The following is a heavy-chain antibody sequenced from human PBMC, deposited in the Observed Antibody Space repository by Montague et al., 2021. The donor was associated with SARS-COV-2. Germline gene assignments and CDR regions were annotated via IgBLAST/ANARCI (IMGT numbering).Heavy chain of an antibody. D-gene: IGHD3-10*01. CDR2: ISYDGSNK. CDR3: ARDREITMVRGAPLYGMDV. V-gene: IGHV3-30-3*01. J-gene: IGHJ6*02. CDR1: GFTFSSNA. Sequence: SLRLSCAASGFTFSSNAMHWVRQAPGKGLEWVAVISYDGSNKYYVDSVKGRFTISRDNYKNTLYLQMNSLRAEDTAVYYCARDREITMVRGAPLYGMDVWGQGTTVTVSS.